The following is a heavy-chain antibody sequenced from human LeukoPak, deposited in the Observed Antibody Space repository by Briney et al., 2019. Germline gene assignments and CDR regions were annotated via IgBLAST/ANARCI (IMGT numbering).Heavy chain of an antibody. CDR3: ARGPTTVVTPGAFDI. CDR1: GGSISSYY. Sequence: SETLSLTCTVSGGSISSYYWSWIRQPPGKGLEWIGYIYYSGSTNYNPSLKSRVTISVDTSKNQFSLKLSSVTAADTAVYYCARGPTTVVTPGAFDIWGQGTMVTVSS. J-gene: IGHJ3*02. V-gene: IGHV4-59*01. D-gene: IGHD4-23*01. CDR2: IYYSGST.